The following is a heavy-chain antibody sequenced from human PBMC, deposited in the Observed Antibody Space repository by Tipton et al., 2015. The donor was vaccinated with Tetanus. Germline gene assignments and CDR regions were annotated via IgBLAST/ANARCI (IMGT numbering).Heavy chain of an antibody. CDR2: INHSGST. J-gene: IGHJ6*02. D-gene: IGHD3-3*01. Sequence: TLSLTCAVYGGSFSGYYWSWIRQPPGKGLEWIGEINHSGSTNYNPSLKSRVTISVDTSKNQFSLKLSSVTAADTAVYYCARGIGLPTIFAPFPLEKYGMDVWGQGTTVTVSS. V-gene: IGHV4-34*01. CDR1: GGSFSGYY. CDR3: ARGIGLPTIFAPFPLEKYGMDV.